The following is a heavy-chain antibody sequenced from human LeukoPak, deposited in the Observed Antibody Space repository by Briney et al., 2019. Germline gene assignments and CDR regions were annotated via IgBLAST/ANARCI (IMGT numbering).Heavy chain of an antibody. CDR1: GGSFSGYY. V-gene: IGHV4-34*01. CDR3: AREAYYYDSSGHFDY. Sequence: PSETLSLTCAVYGGSFSGYYWSWIRQPPGKGLEWIGEINHSGSTNYNPSLKSRVTISVDTSKNQFSLKLSSVTAADTAVYYCAREAYYYDSSGHFDYWGQGTLVTVSS. CDR2: INHSGST. D-gene: IGHD3-22*01. J-gene: IGHJ4*02.